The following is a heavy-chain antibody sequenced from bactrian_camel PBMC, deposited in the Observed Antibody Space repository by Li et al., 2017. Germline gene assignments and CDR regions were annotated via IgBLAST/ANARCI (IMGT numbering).Heavy chain of an antibody. J-gene: IGHJ6*01. D-gene: IGHD3*01. Sequence: VQLVESGGGSVQAGGSLTLSCTASGSYGWTYNTVCMGWFRQVPGKEREAVAVIDSDDTTSYADSMKGRFTISKDNAKNIIYLQMSSLTPDDTAMYYCAAGTRIIVGDYCDGITTWGQGTQVTVS. CDR1: GSYGWTYNTVC. V-gene: IGHV3S53*01. CDR3: AAGTRIIVGDYCDGITT. CDR2: IDSDDTT.